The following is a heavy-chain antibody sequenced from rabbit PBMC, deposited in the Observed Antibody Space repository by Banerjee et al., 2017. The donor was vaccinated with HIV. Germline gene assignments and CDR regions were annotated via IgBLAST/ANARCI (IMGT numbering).Heavy chain of an antibody. Sequence: LEESGGGLVKPEGSLTLTCKASGFSFSRNYWICWVRQAPGKGLEWIACIYTSTGSTWYASWAKGRFTVSKSPSTTVTLQMTSLTAADTATYFCVRTYASTNGYFKDSGYFALWGPGTLVTVS. V-gene: IGHV1S45*01. J-gene: IGHJ4*01. CDR2: IYTSTGST. D-gene: IGHD1-1*01. CDR3: VRTYASTNGYFKDSGYFAL. CDR1: GFSFSRNYW.